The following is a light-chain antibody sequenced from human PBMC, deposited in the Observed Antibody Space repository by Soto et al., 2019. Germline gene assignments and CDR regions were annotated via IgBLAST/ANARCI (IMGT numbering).Light chain of an antibody. CDR2: DVS. J-gene: IGLJ1*01. CDR1: SSDVGGYNY. CDR3: CSYAGSYSYV. Sequence: QSALTQPRSVSGSPGQSVTISCTGTSSDVGGYNYVSWYQQNPGKAPKLMIYDVSKRPSGVPDRFSGPKSGNTASLTISGLQAEDEADYYCCSYAGSYSYVFGTGTKLTVL. V-gene: IGLV2-11*01.